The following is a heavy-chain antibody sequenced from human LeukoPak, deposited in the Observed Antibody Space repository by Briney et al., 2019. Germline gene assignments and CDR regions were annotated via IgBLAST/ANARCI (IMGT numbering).Heavy chain of an antibody. J-gene: IGHJ4*02. CDR2: IWYDGSNK. CDR1: GXTFSSYG. CDR3: ARRYGDYVDY. V-gene: IGHV3-33*01. Sequence: PGRSLRLSWAASGXTFSSYGMHWVRQAPGKGLEWVAVIWYDGSNKYYADSVKGRFTISRDNSKNTLYLQMNSLRAEDTAVYYCARRYGDYVDYWGQGTLVTVSS. D-gene: IGHD4-17*01.